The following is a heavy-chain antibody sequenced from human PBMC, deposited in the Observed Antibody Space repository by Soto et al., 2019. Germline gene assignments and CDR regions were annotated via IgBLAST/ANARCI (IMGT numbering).Heavy chain of an antibody. Sequence: QLQLQESGPGLVKPSETLSLTCTVSGGSISSSSYYWGRIRQPPGKGLEWIGSIYYSGSTYYNPSLKSRVTISVDTSKNQFSLKLSSVTAADTAVYYCARSAPWRVIAARLKEELDAFDIWGQGTMVTVSS. V-gene: IGHV4-39*01. CDR1: GGSISSSSYY. J-gene: IGHJ3*02. D-gene: IGHD6-6*01. CDR2: IYYSGST. CDR3: ARSAPWRVIAARLKEELDAFDI.